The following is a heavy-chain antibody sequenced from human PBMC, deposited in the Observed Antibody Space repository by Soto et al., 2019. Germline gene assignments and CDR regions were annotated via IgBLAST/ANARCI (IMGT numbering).Heavy chain of an antibody. D-gene: IGHD3-10*01. CDR1: GGSISSGGYY. V-gene: IGHV4-31*03. CDR3: ARVNLSYGSGSYVIWFDP. J-gene: IGHJ5*02. CDR2: IYYSGSP. Sequence: QVQLQESGPGLVKPSQTLSLTCTVSGGSISSGGYYWSWIRQHPGKGLEWIGYIYYSGSPYYNPSLKSRVTISVDTSKNQFSLKLSSVTAADTAVYYCARVNLSYGSGSYVIWFDPWGQGTLVTVSS.